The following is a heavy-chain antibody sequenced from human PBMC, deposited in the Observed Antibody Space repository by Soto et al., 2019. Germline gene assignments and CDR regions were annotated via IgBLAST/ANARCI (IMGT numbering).Heavy chain of an antibody. Sequence: QVQLVQSGAEVKKPGSSVKVSCKASGGTFSSYAISWVRQAPGQGLEWMGGIIPIFGTANYAQKFQGRVTNTADKCASTAYMELRSLRSEDTGGYYCAGEKVGATNVFGYWGQGTLVTVSS. CDR1: GGTFSSYA. CDR2: IIPIFGTA. CDR3: AGEKVGATNVFGY. V-gene: IGHV1-69*06. J-gene: IGHJ4*02. D-gene: IGHD1-26*01.